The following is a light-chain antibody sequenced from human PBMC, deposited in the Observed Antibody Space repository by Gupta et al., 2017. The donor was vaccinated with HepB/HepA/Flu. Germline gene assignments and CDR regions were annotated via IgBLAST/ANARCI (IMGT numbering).Light chain of an antibody. V-gene: IGLV2-23*02. CDR2: EVS. Sequence: GSPGQSITISCTGTSSDVGYFNLVSWYQQHPGKAPKLVIYEVSKRPSEISTRFSGSKSGNTASLTISGLQAEDEGDYYCCSYAGSSTSVFGGGTRLTVL. CDR1: SSDVGYFNL. J-gene: IGLJ3*02. CDR3: CSYAGSSTSV.